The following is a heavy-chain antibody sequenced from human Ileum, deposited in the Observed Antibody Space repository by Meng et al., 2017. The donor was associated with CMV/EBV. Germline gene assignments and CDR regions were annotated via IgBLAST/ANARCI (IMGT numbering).Heavy chain of an antibody. Sequence: QVQRQGPGPALLKPSETLSLTWAVSDDSMSRNCWSWIRQPPGKGLEWIGYMCYDGMTNYNPSLKSRITISGDTSKNQFSLQVTSVTAADTAMYYCALRGLAAGTFQQWGQGTLVTVSS. CDR2: MCYDGMT. V-gene: IGHV4-59*01. J-gene: IGHJ1*01. CDR1: DDSMSRNC. CDR3: ALRGLAAGTFQQ. D-gene: IGHD6-13*01.